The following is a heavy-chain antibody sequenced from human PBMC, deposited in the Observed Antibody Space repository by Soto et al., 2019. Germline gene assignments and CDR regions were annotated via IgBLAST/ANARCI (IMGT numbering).Heavy chain of an antibody. CDR2: ISWNSGSI. J-gene: IGHJ3*02. CDR3: AKQALGYYGSGSHDAFDI. V-gene: IGHV3-9*01. D-gene: IGHD3-10*01. CDR1: GFTFDDYA. Sequence: GGSLRLSCAASGFTFDDYAMHWVRQAPGKGLEWVSGISWNSGSIGYADSVKGRFTISRDNAKNSLYLQMNSLRAEDTALYYCAKQALGYYGSGSHDAFDIWGQGTMVTVSS.